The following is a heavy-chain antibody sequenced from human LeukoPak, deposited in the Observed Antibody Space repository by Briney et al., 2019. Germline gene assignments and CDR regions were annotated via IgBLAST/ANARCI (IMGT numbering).Heavy chain of an antibody. V-gene: IGHV1-2*02. J-gene: IGHJ4*02. D-gene: IGHD5-12*01. CDR3: ARSPPIVATPPDY. CDR2: TNPNSGGT. CDR1: GYTFTGYY. Sequence: ASVKVSCKASGYTFTGYYMHWVRQAPGQGLEWMGWTNPNSGGTNYAQKFQGRVTMTRDTSISTAYMELSRLRSDDTAVYYWARSPPIVATPPDYWGQGTLVTVSS.